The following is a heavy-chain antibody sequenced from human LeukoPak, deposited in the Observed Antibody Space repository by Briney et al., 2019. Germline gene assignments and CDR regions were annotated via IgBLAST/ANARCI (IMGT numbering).Heavy chain of an antibody. CDR3: ARVILTVTTYYYYYYGMDV. CDR1: GGSFSGYY. Sequence: SETLSLTCAVYGGSFSGYYWSWIRQPPGKGLEWIGEINHSGSTNYNPSLKSRVTISVDTSKSQFSLKLSSVTAADTAVYYCARVILTVTTYYYYYYGMDVWGQGTTVTVSS. V-gene: IGHV4-34*01. D-gene: IGHD4-17*01. CDR2: INHSGST. J-gene: IGHJ6*02.